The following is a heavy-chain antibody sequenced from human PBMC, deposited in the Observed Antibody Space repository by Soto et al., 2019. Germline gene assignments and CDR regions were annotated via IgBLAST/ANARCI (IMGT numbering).Heavy chain of an antibody. V-gene: IGHV3-30*18. D-gene: IGHD3-10*01. CDR2: ISYDGSNK. CDR3: AKDLGSGKPYYYYAMDV. Sequence: QVQLVESGGGVVQPGRSLRLSCAASGFIFSKYGMHWVRQAPGKGLEWVAVISYDGSNKYYAESVKGRFIISRDKSENTLYLQMNSLRAEDTALYYCAKDLGSGKPYYYYAMDVW. CDR1: GFIFSKYG. J-gene: IGHJ6*01.